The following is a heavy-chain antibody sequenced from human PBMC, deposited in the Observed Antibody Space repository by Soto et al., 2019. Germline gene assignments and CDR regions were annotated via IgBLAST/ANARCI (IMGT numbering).Heavy chain of an antibody. CDR2: IWYDGSNK. D-gene: IGHD1-26*01. V-gene: IGHV3-33*01. CDR1: GFTFSSYG. Sequence: QVQLVESGGGVVQPGRSLRLSCAASGFTFSSYGMHWVRQAPGKGLEWVAVIWYDGSNKYYADSVKGRFTISRDNSKNTLYLQMNSLRAEDTAVYYCARDTNLPGSLNYYYYYMDVWGKGTTVTVSS. CDR3: ARDTNLPGSLNYYYYYMDV. J-gene: IGHJ6*03.